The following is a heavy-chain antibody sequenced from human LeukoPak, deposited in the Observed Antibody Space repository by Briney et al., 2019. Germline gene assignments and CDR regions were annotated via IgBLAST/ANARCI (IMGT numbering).Heavy chain of an antibody. D-gene: IGHD3-16*01. CDR2: IKEDGSEK. J-gene: IGHJ4*02. CDR3: ARTLRRGGALDY. CDR1: GFTFSNYW. Sequence: GGSLRLSCAASGFTFSNYWLNWVRQDPGKGLEWVANIKEDGSEKYYVDSVKGRFTISRDNAKNSLFLQMNSLRAEDTAVYYCARTLRRGGALDYWGQGTLVTVSS. V-gene: IGHV3-7*03.